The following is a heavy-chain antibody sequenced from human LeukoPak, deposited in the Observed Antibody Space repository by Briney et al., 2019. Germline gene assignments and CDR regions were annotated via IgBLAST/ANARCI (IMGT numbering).Heavy chain of an antibody. V-gene: IGHV3-23*01. CDR2: ISGSGDST. J-gene: IGHJ4*02. D-gene: IGHD2/OR15-2a*01. Sequence: GGSLRLSCAASGFTFSNYAMSWVRQAPGKGLEWVSTISGSGDSTYYADSVKGRFTISRDNSKSTLYLQMNSLRAEDTAVYYCAKVTCSSITCYPRGYFDYWGQGTLVTVSS. CDR1: GFTFSNYA. CDR3: AKVTCSSITCYPRGYFDY.